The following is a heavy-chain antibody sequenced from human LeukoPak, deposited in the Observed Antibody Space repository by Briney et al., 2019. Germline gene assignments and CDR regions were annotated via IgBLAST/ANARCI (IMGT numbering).Heavy chain of an antibody. Sequence: KPGGSLRLSCAASGFTFSSYSMNWVRQAPGKGLEWVSSISSSSSYIYYADSVKGRFTISRDNAKNSLYLQMNSLRAEDTAVYYCARGWGSSGWYDYYYMDVWGKGTTVTVSS. J-gene: IGHJ6*03. D-gene: IGHD6-19*01. CDR3: ARGWGSSGWYDYYYMDV. CDR2: ISSSSSYI. CDR1: GFTFSSYS. V-gene: IGHV3-21*01.